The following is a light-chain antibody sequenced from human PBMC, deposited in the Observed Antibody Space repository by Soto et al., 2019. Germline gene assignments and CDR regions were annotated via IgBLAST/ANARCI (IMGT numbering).Light chain of an antibody. CDR3: QQYNSYSPVT. V-gene: IGKV1-5*03. J-gene: IGKJ4*01. Sequence: DIPMTQSPSTLSASVGDRVTITCRASQSISSWLAWYQQKPGKAPKLLIYKASSLESGVPSRFSGSGSGTEFTLTISSLQPDDFATYYCQQYNSYSPVTFGGGTKVEIK. CDR2: KAS. CDR1: QSISSW.